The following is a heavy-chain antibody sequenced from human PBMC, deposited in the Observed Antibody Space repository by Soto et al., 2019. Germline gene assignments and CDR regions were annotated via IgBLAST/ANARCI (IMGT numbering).Heavy chain of an antibody. CDR2: IIPIFGTA. J-gene: IGHJ4*02. V-gene: IGHV1-69*13. CDR3: ARDNPPYYYDSSGPLDY. D-gene: IGHD3-22*01. CDR1: GGTFSSYA. Sequence: SVKVSCKASGGTFSSYAISWVRQAPGQGLEWMGGIIPIFGTANYAQKFQGRVTITADESTSTAYMELSSLRSEDTAVYYCARDNPPYYYDSSGPLDYWGQGTLVTVLL.